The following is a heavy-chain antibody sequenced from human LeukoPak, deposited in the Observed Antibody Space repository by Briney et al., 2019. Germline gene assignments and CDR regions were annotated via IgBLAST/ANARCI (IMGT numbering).Heavy chain of an antibody. CDR1: GGSISSYY. CDR3: ARVGNGYTNYDY. D-gene: IGHD5-24*01. CDR2: IYYSGST. V-gene: IGHV4-59*01. J-gene: IGHJ4*02. Sequence: SETLSLTCTVSGGSISSYYWSWIRQPPGKGLEWIGYIYYSGSTNYNPSLKSRVTISVDTSKNQFSLKLSSVTAADTAVYYCARVGNGYTNYDYWGQGTLVTVSS.